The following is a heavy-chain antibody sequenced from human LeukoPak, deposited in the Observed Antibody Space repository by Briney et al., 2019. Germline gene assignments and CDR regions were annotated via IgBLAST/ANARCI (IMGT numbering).Heavy chain of an antibody. J-gene: IGHJ3*02. CDR1: GGSFSGYY. CDR3: ASARYFHDAFDI. D-gene: IGHD3-10*01. V-gene: IGHV4-34*01. CDR2: INHSGGT. Sequence: SETLSLTCAVYGGSFSGYYWSWIRQPPGKGLEWIGEINHSGGTNYNPSLKSRVTISVDTSKNQFSLKLSSVTAADTAVYYCASARYFHDAFDIWGQGTMVTVSS.